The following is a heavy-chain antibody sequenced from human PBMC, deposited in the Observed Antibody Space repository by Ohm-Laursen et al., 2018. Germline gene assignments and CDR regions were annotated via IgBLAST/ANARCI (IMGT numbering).Heavy chain of an antibody. CDR2: TNPNSGGT. CDR1: GYTFTGYY. CDR3: ARNWNDGRGMDL. V-gene: IGHV1-2*02. J-gene: IGHJ6*02. Sequence: GATVKISCKASGYTFTGYYMHWVRQAPGQGLEWMGWTNPNSGGTNYAQKFQGRVTMTRDTSISTAYMELSSLRSDDTAVYYCARNWNDGRGMDLWGQGTTVTVSS. D-gene: IGHD1-1*01.